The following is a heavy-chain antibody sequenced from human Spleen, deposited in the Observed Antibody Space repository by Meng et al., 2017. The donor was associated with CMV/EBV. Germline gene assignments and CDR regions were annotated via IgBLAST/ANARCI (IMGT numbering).Heavy chain of an antibody. CDR1: GYTFTDYY. V-gene: IGHV1-2*02. J-gene: IGHJ4*02. Sequence: ASVKVSCMASGYTFTDYYMHWVRQAPGQGLEWMGWINPNNSDTNYAQKFQERVTMTRDTSISSAYMELSSLRSDDTAVYYCARDRKGYDPSGPDHYWGQGTLVTVSS. CDR3: ARDRKGYDPSGPDHY. D-gene: IGHD3-22*01. CDR2: INPNNSDT.